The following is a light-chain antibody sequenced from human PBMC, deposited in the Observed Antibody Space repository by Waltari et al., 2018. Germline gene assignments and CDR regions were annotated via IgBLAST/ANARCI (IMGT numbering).Light chain of an antibody. CDR3: CSNNEGHAHV. V-gene: IGLV2-23*01. J-gene: IGLJ1*01. Sequence: QSALTQPPSVSGTPGQSVTITCTGPLGTSNLVSWYRQLPGTVPKPILYHSSERPSGTSVRFSGSRSGNTASLTISWLQSDDEADYYCCSNNEGHAHVFGTGTRVTVL. CDR1: LGTSNL. CDR2: HSS.